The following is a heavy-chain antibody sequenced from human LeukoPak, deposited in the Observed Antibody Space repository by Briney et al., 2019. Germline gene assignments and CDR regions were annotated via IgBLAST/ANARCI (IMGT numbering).Heavy chain of an antibody. CDR3: AKPFNIAALHDAFDI. J-gene: IGHJ3*02. CDR2: IYPGDSDT. CDR1: GYSFTSYW. Sequence: GESLKISCKGSGYSFTSYWIGWVRQMPGKGLEWMGIIYPGDSDTRYSPSFQGQVTISADKSISTAYLQWSSLKASDTAMYYCAKPFNIAALHDAFDIWGQGTMVTVSS. V-gene: IGHV5-51*01. D-gene: IGHD6-6*01.